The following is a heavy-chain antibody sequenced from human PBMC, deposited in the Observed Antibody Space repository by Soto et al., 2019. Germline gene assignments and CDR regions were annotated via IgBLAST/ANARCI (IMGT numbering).Heavy chain of an antibody. CDR1: GGSFSGYY. V-gene: IGHV4-34*01. D-gene: IGHD6-19*01. CDR3: ARGIAVAGPPYFDY. CDR2: INHSGST. J-gene: IGHJ4*02. Sequence: SETLSLTCAVYGGSFSGYYWSWIRQPPGKGLEWIGEINHSGSTNYNPSLKSRVTISVDTSKNQFSLKLSSVTAADTAMYYCARGIAVAGPPYFDYWGQGTLVTVSS.